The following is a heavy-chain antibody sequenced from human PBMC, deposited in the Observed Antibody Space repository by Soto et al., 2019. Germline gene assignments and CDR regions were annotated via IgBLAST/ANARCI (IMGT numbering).Heavy chain of an antibody. CDR2: ISYDGSNK. J-gene: IGHJ6*02. Sequence: QVQLVESGGGVVQPGRSLRLSCAASGFTFSSYGMHWVRQAQGKGLEWVAVISYDGSNKYYADSVKGRFTISRDNSKNTLYLQMNSLRAEATAVYYCAKGNIVVVPAALYGMDVWGQGTTVTVSS. CDR1: GFTFSSYG. V-gene: IGHV3-30*18. CDR3: AKGNIVVVPAALYGMDV. D-gene: IGHD2-2*01.